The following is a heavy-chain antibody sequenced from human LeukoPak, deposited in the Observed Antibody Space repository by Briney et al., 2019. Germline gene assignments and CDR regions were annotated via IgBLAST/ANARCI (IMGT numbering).Heavy chain of an antibody. D-gene: IGHD6-19*01. CDR2: LSYDGSNK. CDR1: GFTFSGYG. CDR3: ARGLYKNGWYYFDY. J-gene: IGHJ4*02. V-gene: IGHV3-33*01. Sequence: GGSLRLSCAASGFTFSGYGIHWVRQAPGKGLEWVAFLSYDGSNKFSADSVKGRFTISRDNSENTLHLQMNSLKDEDTAVYYCARGLYKNGWYYFDYWGQGTLVTVSS.